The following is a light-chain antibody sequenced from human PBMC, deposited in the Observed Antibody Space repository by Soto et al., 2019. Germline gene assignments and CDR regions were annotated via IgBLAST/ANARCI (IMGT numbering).Light chain of an antibody. J-gene: IGLJ2*01. CDR1: SGHSSYA. V-gene: IGLV4-69*01. CDR2: LNSDGSH. CDR3: QTWGTGPVV. Sequence: QLVLTQSPSASASLGASVKLTCTLSSGHSSYAIAWHQQQPEKGPRYLMKLNSDGSHSKGDGIPDRFPGSSSGAERYLTISSLQSEDEADYYCQTWGTGPVVFGGGTKVTVL.